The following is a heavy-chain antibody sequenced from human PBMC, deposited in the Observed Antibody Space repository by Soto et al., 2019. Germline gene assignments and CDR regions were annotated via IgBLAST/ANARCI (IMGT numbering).Heavy chain of an antibody. D-gene: IGHD5-12*01. J-gene: IGHJ3*02. CDR2: ISGSVSST. Sequence: PGGSLRLSCAASGFTFRSYAMSWVRQAPGKGLEWVSAISGSVSSTYYADSVKGRFTISRDNSKNTLYLQMNSLRAEDTAVYYCAKEGAYSGYAGFHIWGQGTMVTVSS. CDR3: AKEGAYSGYAGFHI. V-gene: IGHV3-23*01. CDR1: GFTFRSYA.